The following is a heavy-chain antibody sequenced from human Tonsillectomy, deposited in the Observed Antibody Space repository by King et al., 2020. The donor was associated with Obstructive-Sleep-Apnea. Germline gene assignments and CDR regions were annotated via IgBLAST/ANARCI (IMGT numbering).Heavy chain of an antibody. CDR3: ARGDGSGSYYKYFQH. CDR2: INSDGSST. V-gene: IGHV3-74*01. J-gene: IGHJ1*01. Sequence: VQLVESGGGLVQPGGSLRLSCAASGFTFSSYWMHWVRQAPGKGLVGVSRINSDGSSTSYADSVKGRCTISRDNAKNTLYLQMNSLRAEDTAVYYCARGDGSGSYYKYFQHWGQGTLVTVSS. CDR1: GFTFSSYW. D-gene: IGHD3-10*01.